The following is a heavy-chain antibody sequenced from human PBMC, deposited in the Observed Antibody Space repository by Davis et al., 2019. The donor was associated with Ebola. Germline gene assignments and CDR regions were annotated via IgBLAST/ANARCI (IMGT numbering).Heavy chain of an antibody. CDR1: GGSISSSSYY. J-gene: IGHJ4*02. CDR2: IKQDGSEK. D-gene: IGHD6-6*01. Sequence: PSETLSLTCTVSGGSISSSSYYWGWIRQPPGKGLEWVANIKQDGSEKLYVDSVKGRFTISRDDAKKSLFLQMNSLRAEDTAVYYCAKLYDSSSSIYDYWGQGTLVTVSS. V-gene: IGHV3-7*01. CDR3: AKLYDSSSSIYDY.